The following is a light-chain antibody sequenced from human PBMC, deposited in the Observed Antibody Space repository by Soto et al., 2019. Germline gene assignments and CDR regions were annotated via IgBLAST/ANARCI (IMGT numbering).Light chain of an antibody. CDR3: QHYNNWPFT. CDR1: QSVSSN. Sequence: EILMTQSPATLSVSPGERATLSCRASQSVSSNLAWYQQKPGQAPRLLIYGASIRATGFPARFSGSGSGTEFTLTITSLQSEDFAVYYCQHYNNWPFTFGQGTRLEIK. CDR2: GAS. J-gene: IGKJ5*01. V-gene: IGKV3-15*01.